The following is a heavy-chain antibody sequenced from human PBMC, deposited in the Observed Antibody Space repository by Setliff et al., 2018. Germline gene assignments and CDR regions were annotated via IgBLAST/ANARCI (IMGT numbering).Heavy chain of an antibody. CDR1: GFTFEKHG. CDR2: INWDGKTT. V-gene: IGHV3-20*01. J-gene: IGHJ3*02. Sequence: GVLKISCEASGFTFEKHGMNWVRQAPGKGLEWVSTINWDGKTTAYADSVKGRFTISRDNAKKFLYLHMNSLRDDDTALYHCTRFGDRDGIGIWGQGTMVTVSS. D-gene: IGHD1-26*01. CDR3: TRFGDRDGIGI.